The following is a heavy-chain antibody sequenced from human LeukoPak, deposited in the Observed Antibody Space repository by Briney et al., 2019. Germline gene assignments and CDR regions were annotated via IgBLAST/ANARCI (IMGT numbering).Heavy chain of an antibody. V-gene: IGHV1-3*01. CDR3: ARAVRRSRVWFDP. Sequence: GASVKVSCKASGYTFTSYAMHWVRQAPGQRLEWMGWINAGNGNTKYSQKFQGRVTMTRNTSISTAYMELSSLRSEDTAVYYCARAVRRSRVWFDPWGQGTLVTVSS. CDR1: GYTFTSYA. J-gene: IGHJ5*02. D-gene: IGHD3-16*01. CDR2: INAGNGNT.